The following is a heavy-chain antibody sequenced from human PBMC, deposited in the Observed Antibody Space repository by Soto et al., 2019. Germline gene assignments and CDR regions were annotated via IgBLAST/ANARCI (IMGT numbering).Heavy chain of an antibody. CDR2: INHSGST. J-gene: IGHJ4*02. CDR3: ANGYYCSSTSCYFDY. Sequence: SETLSLTCAFYGGSFSGYYWSWIRQPPGKGLEWIGEINHSGSTNYNPSLKSRVTISVDTSKNQFSLKLSSVTAADTAVYYCANGYYCSSTSCYFDYWGQGTLVTVSS. CDR1: GGSFSGYY. D-gene: IGHD2-2*01. V-gene: IGHV4-34*01.